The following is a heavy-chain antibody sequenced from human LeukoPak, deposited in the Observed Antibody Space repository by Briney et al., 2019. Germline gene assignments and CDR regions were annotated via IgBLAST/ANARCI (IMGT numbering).Heavy chain of an antibody. CDR2: IRSSGSPI. CDR3: VRDPDALDY. Sequence: GGSLRLSCAASGFTFSSYSMDWVRQAPGKGLEWVSYIRSSGSPIYYADSVKGRFTISRDNAKNSLYLQMNSLRDEDTAVYYCVRDPDALDYWGQGTPVTVSS. CDR1: GFTFSSYS. V-gene: IGHV3-48*02. J-gene: IGHJ4*02.